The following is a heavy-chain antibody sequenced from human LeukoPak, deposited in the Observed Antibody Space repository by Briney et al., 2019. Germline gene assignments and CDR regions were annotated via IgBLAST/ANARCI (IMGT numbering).Heavy chain of an antibody. V-gene: IGHV4-4*07. Sequence: PSETLSLTCTVSGGSISSYYWSWIRQPAGKGLVWIGRIYTSGSTNYNPSLKSRVTMSVDTSKNQFSLKLSSVTAADTAVYYCARDGVTAALNWFDPWGQGTLVTVSS. CDR3: ARDGVTAALNWFDP. CDR2: IYTSGST. CDR1: GGSISSYY. D-gene: IGHD2-2*01. J-gene: IGHJ5*02.